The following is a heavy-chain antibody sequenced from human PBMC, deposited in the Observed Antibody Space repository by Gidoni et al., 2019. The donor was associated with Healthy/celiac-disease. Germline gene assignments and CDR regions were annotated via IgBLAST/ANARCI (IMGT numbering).Heavy chain of an antibody. J-gene: IGHJ4*02. V-gene: IGHV5-51*01. CDR3: ARDLSIAVDGTPLNYFDY. CDR2: IYPGDSDT. Sequence: EVQQVQPGAEVKKPGESLKISCQGSGYNFPSYCIGWVRQMSGKVLEWMGIIYPGDSDTRYSPSFQGQVTISADKSISTASLQWSSLKASDTAMYYCARDLSIAVDGTPLNYFDYWGQGTLVTVSS. CDR1: GYNFPSYC. D-gene: IGHD6-19*01.